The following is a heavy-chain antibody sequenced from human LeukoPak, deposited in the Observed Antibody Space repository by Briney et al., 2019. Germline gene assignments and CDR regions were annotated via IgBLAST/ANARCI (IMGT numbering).Heavy chain of an antibody. CDR1: GGSISSGDYY. CDR2: IYYSGST. J-gene: IGHJ5*02. D-gene: IGHD3-10*01. Sequence: SETLSLTCTVSGGSISSGDYYWSGIRQPPGKGLEWIGYIYYSGSTYYNPSLKSRVTISVDTSKNQFSLKLSSVTAADTAVYYCARAGGYGSGNSAWGQGTLVTVPS. V-gene: IGHV4-30-4*08. CDR3: ARAGGYGSGNSA.